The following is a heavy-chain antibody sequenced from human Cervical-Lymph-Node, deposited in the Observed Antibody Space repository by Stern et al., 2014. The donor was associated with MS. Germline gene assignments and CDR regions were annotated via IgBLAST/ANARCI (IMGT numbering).Heavy chain of an antibody. CDR1: GGSLSSYY. CDR3: ARAPYDFTNWYGMDV. Sequence: QVQLQESGPGLVKPSETLSLTCIVSGGSLSSYYWSWIRQPPGKGLEWIGHIYFSGSTDYNPSLQSRVTMSADISKNQISLRLSSVTAADTAVYYCARAPYDFTNWYGMDVWGQGTTVTVSS. CDR2: IYFSGST. V-gene: IGHV4-59*01. J-gene: IGHJ6*02. D-gene: IGHD1-1*01.